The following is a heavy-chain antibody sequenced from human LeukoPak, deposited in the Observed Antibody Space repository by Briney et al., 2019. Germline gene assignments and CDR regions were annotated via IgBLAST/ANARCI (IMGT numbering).Heavy chain of an antibody. J-gene: IGHJ4*02. Sequence: GGSLRLSCAASGFTFSSYAMNWVRQAPGKGLEWVSAISGSGGSTYYADSVKGRFTISRDNSRNTLYLQMNSLRAEDMAVYYCATPSNYFDYWGQGTLVTVSS. CDR3: ATPSNYFDY. D-gene: IGHD2-2*01. CDR1: GFTFSSYA. CDR2: ISGSGGST. V-gene: IGHV3-23*01.